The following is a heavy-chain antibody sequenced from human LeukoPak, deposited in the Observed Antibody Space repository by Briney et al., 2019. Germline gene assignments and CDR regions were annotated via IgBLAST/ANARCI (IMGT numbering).Heavy chain of an antibody. D-gene: IGHD3-10*01. Sequence: GGSLRLSCVASGYTFSHYWMSWVRQTPGKGLEWVAVTSSDLNVKLYADSVKGRFTISRDNSRSTLYLQMNSLRPEDTAIYYCAREGYYGSGSPPSLYFDYWGQGTLVTVSS. CDR1: GYTFSHYW. CDR2: TSSDLNVK. V-gene: IGHV3-30*03. J-gene: IGHJ4*02. CDR3: AREGYYGSGSPPSLYFDY.